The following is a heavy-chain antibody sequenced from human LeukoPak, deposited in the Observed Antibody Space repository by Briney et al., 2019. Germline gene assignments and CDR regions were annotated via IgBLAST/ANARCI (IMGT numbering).Heavy chain of an antibody. V-gene: IGHV3-30*03. CDR3: ARDYSSHWSLDY. Sequence: GGSLRLSCAASGFTFSTHGMHWVRQAPGKGLEWVAVISFDGRNKYYADSVKGRFTISRDNSKNTLYLQMNSLRAEDTAVYCCARDYSSHWSLDYWGQGTLVTVSS. D-gene: IGHD6-13*01. CDR2: ISFDGRNK. J-gene: IGHJ4*02. CDR1: GFTFSTHG.